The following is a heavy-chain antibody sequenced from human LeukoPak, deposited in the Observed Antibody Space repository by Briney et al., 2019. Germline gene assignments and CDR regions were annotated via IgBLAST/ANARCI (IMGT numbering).Heavy chain of an antibody. V-gene: IGHV1-46*01. CDR1: GYTFTSYY. CDR3: VKGGGVWALLSRWYGMDV. J-gene: IGHJ6*02. CDR2: INPSGGST. D-gene: IGHD3-16*01. Sequence: GASVKVSCKASGYTFTSYYMHWVRQAPGQGLEWMGIINPSGGSTSYAQKFQGRVTMTRDTSTSTVYMELSSLRSEDTAVYYCVKGGGVWALLSRWYGMDVWGQGTTVTVSS.